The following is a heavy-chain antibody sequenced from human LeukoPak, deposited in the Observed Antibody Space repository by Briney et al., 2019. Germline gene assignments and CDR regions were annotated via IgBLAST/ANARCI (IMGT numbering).Heavy chain of an antibody. V-gene: IGHV4-34*08. CDR2: INHSGST. J-gene: IGHJ6*02. Sequence: SETLSLTCVVYGGTFSGYYWSWIRQPPGKGLEWIGEINHSGSTNYNPSLKSRVTISVDTSKNQFSLRLGSVTAADTAVYYCQTYYYYYGMDVWGQGTTVTVSS. CDR1: GGTFSGYY. CDR3: QTYYYYYGMDV.